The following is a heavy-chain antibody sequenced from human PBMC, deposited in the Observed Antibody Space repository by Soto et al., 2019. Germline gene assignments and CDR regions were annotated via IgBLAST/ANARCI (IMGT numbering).Heavy chain of an antibody. V-gene: IGHV4-31*03. CDR2: IYYSGST. J-gene: IGHJ3*02. Sequence: QVQLQESDAGLVKASQTLSLTCTVSGGSVSSGAYYWTWIRQRPGKGVEWIGYIYYSGSTYYSPSLKCRLSISLDTSMNQFSLRLSSVTAADTAMYYCARARLRAVYAFDIWGQGTMVTVSS. D-gene: IGHD5-12*01. CDR3: ARARLRAVYAFDI. CDR1: GGSVSSGAYY.